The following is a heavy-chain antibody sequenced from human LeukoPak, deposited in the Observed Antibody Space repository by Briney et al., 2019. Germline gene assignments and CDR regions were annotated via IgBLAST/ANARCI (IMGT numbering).Heavy chain of an antibody. J-gene: IGHJ6*02. CDR2: IYYSGST. CDR1: GGSISSYY. CDR3: ARSHSPGNYYYGMDV. V-gene: IGHV4-59*01. D-gene: IGHD3-10*01. Sequence: SETLSLPCTVSGGSISSYYWSWIRQPPGKGLEWIGYIYYSGSTNYNPSLKSRVTISVDTSKNQFSLKLSSVTAADTAVYYCARSHSPGNYYYGMDVWGQGTTVTVSS.